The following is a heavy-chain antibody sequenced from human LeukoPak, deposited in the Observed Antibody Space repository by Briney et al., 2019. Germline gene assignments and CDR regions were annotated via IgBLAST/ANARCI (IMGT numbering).Heavy chain of an antibody. CDR1: GFTVSSNY. J-gene: IGHJ4*02. CDR2: IYSGGST. D-gene: IGHD5-18*01. V-gene: IGHV3-66*02. Sequence: GGPLRLSCAASGFTVSSNYMSWVRQAPGKGLEWVSVIYSGGSTYYADSVKGRFTISRDNSKNTLYLQMNSLRAEDTAVYYCASRGYSYGQTIDYWGQGTLVTVSS. CDR3: ASRGYSYGQTIDY.